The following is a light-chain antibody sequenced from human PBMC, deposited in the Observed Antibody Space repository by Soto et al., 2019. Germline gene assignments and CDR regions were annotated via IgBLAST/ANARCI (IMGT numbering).Light chain of an antibody. CDR2: GAS. CDR3: QQYGSSPSLT. Sequence: EIVLTQSPGTLSLSPGERATQSYRASQSVSSSYLAWYQQKPGQAPRLLIYGASSRATGIPDRFSGSGSGTDFTLTISRLEPEDFAVYYCQQYGSSPSLTFGGGTKVDIK. J-gene: IGKJ4*01. CDR1: QSVSSSY. V-gene: IGKV3-20*01.